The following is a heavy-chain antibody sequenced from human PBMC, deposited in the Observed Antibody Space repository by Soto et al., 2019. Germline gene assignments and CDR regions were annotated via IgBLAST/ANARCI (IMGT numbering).Heavy chain of an antibody. CDR3: ASYHLLYNYGMDV. CDR2: IYYSGST. Sequence: SETLSLTCTVSGGSISSYYWSWIRQPPGKGLEWIGYIYYSGSTNYNPSLKSRVTISVDTSKNQFSLKLSSVTAADTAVYYCASYHLLYNYGMDVWGQGTTVTVSS. J-gene: IGHJ6*02. CDR1: GGSISSYY. D-gene: IGHD2-2*01. V-gene: IGHV4-59*01.